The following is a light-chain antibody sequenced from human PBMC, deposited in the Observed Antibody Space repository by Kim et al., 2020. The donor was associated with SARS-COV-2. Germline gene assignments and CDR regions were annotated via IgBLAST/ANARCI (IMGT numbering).Light chain of an antibody. Sequence: SPAERATLSCRASQSVSSSYLAWYQHKPGQAPRLLIYGASRRATGIPDRFSGSGSGTDFTLTISRLEPEDYAVYYCQQYGSSPWTFGQGTKVDIK. CDR2: GAS. V-gene: IGKV3-20*01. CDR1: QSVSSSY. CDR3: QQYGSSPWT. J-gene: IGKJ1*01.